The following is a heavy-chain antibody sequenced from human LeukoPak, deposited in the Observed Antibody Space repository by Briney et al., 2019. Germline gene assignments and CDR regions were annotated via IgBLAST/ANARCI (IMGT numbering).Heavy chain of an antibody. D-gene: IGHD6-13*01. CDR2: INTDGIST. CDR1: GFTFSSYW. CDR3: ARDDYSTNWFSNH. J-gene: IGHJ5*02. Sequence: GGSLRLSCAVSGFTFSSYWMHWVREVPGKGLVWVSRINTDGISTSYADSVKGRFTISRDNAKNTLYLQMNSLRAEDTAVYYCARDDYSTNWFSNHWGQGTLVTVSS. V-gene: IGHV3-74*01.